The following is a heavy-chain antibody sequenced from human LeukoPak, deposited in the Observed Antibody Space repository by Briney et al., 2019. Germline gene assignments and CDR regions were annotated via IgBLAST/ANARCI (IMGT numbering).Heavy chain of an antibody. CDR1: GDSVSSNSAA. CDR3: ARAEYSSSWYSDYFDY. Sequence: SQTLSLTCAISGDSVSSNSAAWNWIRRSPSRGLEWLGRTYYRSKWYNDYAVSVKSRITINPDTSKNQFSLQLNSVTPEDTAVYYCARAEYSSSWYSDYFDYWGQGTLVTVSS. V-gene: IGHV6-1*01. D-gene: IGHD6-13*01. CDR2: TYYRSKWYN. J-gene: IGHJ4*02.